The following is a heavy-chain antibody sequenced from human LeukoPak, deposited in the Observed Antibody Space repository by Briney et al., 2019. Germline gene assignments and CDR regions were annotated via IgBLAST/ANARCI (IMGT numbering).Heavy chain of an antibody. CDR1: GFTFSSYG. Sequence: GRSLRLSCAASGFTFSSYGMHWVRKAPGKGLEWVAVIWYGGSNKYYADSVKGRFTISRDNSKNTLYLQMNSLRAEDTAVYYCAKSGYGDYGTGYYYYRDVWGKGTTVTVSS. CDR3: AKSGYGDYGTGYYYYRDV. CDR2: IWYGGSNK. D-gene: IGHD4-17*01. V-gene: IGHV3-30*18. J-gene: IGHJ6*03.